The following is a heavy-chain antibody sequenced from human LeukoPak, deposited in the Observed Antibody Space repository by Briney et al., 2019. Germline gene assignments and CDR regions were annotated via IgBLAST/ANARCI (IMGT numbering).Heavy chain of an antibody. CDR2: IPHDDSNK. CDR1: GFTFSTYG. CDR3: ARDRPSSLWFDAFDI. Sequence: PGRSLRLSCAGSGFTFSTYGMHWVRQAPGKGLEWVAFIPHDDSNKYYADSVKGRFSISRDASRNTLYLQMNSLRVEDTAVYYCARDRPSSLWFDAFDIWGQGTVVTVSS. V-gene: IGHV3-30-3*01. D-gene: IGHD2-21*01. J-gene: IGHJ3*02.